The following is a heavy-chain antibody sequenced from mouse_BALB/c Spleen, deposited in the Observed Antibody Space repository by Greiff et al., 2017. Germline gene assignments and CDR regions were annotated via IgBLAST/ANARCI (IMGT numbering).Heavy chain of an antibody. CDR3: ARREGGSSPYAMDY. D-gene: IGHD1-1*01. Sequence: EVQLQQSGPELMKPGASVKISCKASGYSFTSYYMHWVKQSPGKSLEWIGYINPFNGGTSYNQKFKGKATLTVDKSSSTAYMPLSSLTSEDSAVYACARREGGSSPYAMDYWGQGTSVTVSS. V-gene: IGHV1-31*01. J-gene: IGHJ4*01. CDR1: GYSFTSYY. CDR2: INPFNGGT.